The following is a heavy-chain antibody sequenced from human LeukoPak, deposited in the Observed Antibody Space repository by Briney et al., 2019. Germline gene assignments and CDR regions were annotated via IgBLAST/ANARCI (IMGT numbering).Heavy chain of an antibody. J-gene: IGHJ4*02. CDR1: GYTFTSYY. Sequence: ASVKVSCKASGYTFTSYYLHWVRPAPGQGLEWMGIINPGEGNTNYAQKFQGRVTMTRDTSTSTVYMELSSLRAEDAAVYYCARAGDTTGYYLGSRFDYWGQGTLVTVSS. D-gene: IGHD3-9*01. V-gene: IGHV1-46*01. CDR3: ARAGDTTGYYLGSRFDY. CDR2: INPGEGNT.